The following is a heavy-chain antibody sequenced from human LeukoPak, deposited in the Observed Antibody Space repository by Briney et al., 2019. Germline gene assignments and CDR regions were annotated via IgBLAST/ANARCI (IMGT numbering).Heavy chain of an antibody. CDR3: AKEGGRSRPFDY. D-gene: IGHD6-13*01. Sequence: GGSLRLSCAASGFNFANHAMSWVRQTPGKGLEWVSAISGGGDITYYADSVKGRFTISRDNSKDTLFLQMHSLRPGDTAVYYCAKEGGRSRPFDYWGQGTLVTVSS. J-gene: IGHJ4*02. V-gene: IGHV3-23*01. CDR1: GFNFANHA. CDR2: ISGGGDIT.